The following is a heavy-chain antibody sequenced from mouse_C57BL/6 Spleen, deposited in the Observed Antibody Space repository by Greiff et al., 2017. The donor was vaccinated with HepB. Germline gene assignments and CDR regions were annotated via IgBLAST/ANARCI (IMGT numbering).Heavy chain of an antibody. D-gene: IGHD4-1*01. Sequence: QVQLKQSGAELVKPGASVKISCKASGYAFSSYWMNWVKQRPGKGLEWIGQIYPGDGDTNYNGKFKGKATLTADKSSSKAYMQLSSLTSEDSAVYFCARSGTGSWFAYWGQGTLVTVSA. V-gene: IGHV1-80*01. J-gene: IGHJ3*01. CDR3: ARSGTGSWFAY. CDR2: IYPGDGDT. CDR1: GYAFSSYW.